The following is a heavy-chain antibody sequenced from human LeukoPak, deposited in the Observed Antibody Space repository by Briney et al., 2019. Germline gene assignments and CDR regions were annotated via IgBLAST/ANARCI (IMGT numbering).Heavy chain of an antibody. CDR2: VGGSGVKT. Sequence: GGSLRLSCAASGFTFSNYAIHWVRQAPGKGLEWVSIVGGSGVKTYYADSVKARLTLSRHNSKNTVYLQMNSLRAKRADVYYSAKRADCIGTCSYDYWGQGTLVTVSS. CDR3: AKRADCIGTCSYDY. CDR1: GFTFSNYA. D-gene: IGHD2-2*01. V-gene: IGHV3-23*01. J-gene: IGHJ4*02.